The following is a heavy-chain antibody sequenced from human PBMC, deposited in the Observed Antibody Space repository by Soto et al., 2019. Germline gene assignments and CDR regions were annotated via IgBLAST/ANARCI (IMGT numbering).Heavy chain of an antibody. CDR2: INHSGFT. D-gene: IGHD2-15*01. Sequence: QVQLHQWGAGLLKPSETLSLTCAVYGGSFTTYYWSWIRQSPGKGLEWIGEINHSGFTNYNPSLERRVTTSVDTSKNQFSLKLRSVTAADTAIYYCARRYCSDSYCSYFDYWGRGTLVSVSS. CDR3: ARRYCSDSYCSYFDY. V-gene: IGHV4-34*01. J-gene: IGHJ4*02. CDR1: GGSFTTYY.